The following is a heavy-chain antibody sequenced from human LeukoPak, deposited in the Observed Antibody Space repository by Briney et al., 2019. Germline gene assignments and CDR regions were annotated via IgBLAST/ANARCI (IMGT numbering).Heavy chain of an antibody. Sequence: PGGSLRLSCVVSGFTVSGDYISWFRQAPGKGLEWVSVLYYGVSTFYKDSVRGRFTTSGDKFKNTVYLQMNSLRAEDTAVYYCARTAGSSDPFDYWGQGTLVTVSS. CDR1: GFTVSGDY. D-gene: IGHD3-10*01. V-gene: IGHV3-53*01. CDR3: ARTAGSSDPFDY. J-gene: IGHJ4*02. CDR2: LYYGVST.